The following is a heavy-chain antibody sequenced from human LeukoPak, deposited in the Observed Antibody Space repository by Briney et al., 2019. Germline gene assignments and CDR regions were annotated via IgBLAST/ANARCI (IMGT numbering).Heavy chain of an antibody. V-gene: IGHV4-4*07. CDR2: IYTSGST. D-gene: IGHD1-26*01. CDR1: GGSISSYY. Sequence: SETLSLTCTVSGGSISSYYWSWIRQPAGKGLEWIGRIYTSGSTNYNPSLKSRVTMSVDTSKNQFSLKLSSVTAADTAGYYCASDLLSGSYSDDAFDIWGQGTMVTVSS. CDR3: ASDLLSGSYSDDAFDI. J-gene: IGHJ3*02.